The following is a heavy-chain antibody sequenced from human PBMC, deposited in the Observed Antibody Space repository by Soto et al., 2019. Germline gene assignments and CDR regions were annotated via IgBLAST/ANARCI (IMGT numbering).Heavy chain of an antibody. CDR3: ARGDSFYYYGMDV. CDR2: INPNSGGT. Sequence: ASVKISCKASGYTFTGYYMHWVRQAPGQGLEWMGWINPNSGGTNYAQKFQGRVTMTRDTSISTAYMELSRLRSDDTAVYYCARGDSFYYYGMDVWGQGTTVTVSS. CDR1: GYTFTGYY. D-gene: IGHD2-21*02. J-gene: IGHJ6*02. V-gene: IGHV1-2*02.